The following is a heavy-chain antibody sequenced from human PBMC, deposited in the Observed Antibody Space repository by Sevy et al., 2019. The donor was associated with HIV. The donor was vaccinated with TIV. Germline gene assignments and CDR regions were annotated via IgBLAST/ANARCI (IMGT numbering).Heavy chain of an antibody. CDR2: ISWNSGSI. D-gene: IGHD3-10*01. J-gene: IGHJ4*02. CDR1: GFTFDDYA. Sequence: GGSLRLSCAASGFTFDDYAMHWVRQAPGKGLEWVSGISWNSGSIGYADSVKGRFTISRDNAMNSLYLQMNSLRAEVTALYYCATDMIRLITMVRGVSAHYWGQGTLVTVSS. CDR3: ATDMIRLITMVRGVSAHY. V-gene: IGHV3-9*01.